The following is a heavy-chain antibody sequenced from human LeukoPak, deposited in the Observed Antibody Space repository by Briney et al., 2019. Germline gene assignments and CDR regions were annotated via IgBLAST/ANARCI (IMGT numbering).Heavy chain of an antibody. D-gene: IGHD5-18*01. CDR1: GYSFTSYW. J-gene: IGHJ4*02. V-gene: IGHV5-10-1*01. Sequence: GESLKISCKGSGYSFTSYWITWVRQMPGKGLEWMGRIDPSDSYTNYSPSFQGHVTISADKPISTAYLQWSSLKASDTAIYYCAALKGDTARDFDYWGQGTLVTVSS. CDR2: IDPSDSYT. CDR3: AALKGDTARDFDY.